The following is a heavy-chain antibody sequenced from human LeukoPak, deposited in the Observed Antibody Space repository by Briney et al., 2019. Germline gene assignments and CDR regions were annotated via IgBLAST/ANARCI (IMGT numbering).Heavy chain of an antibody. Sequence: PAKSLRLSCAASGFTFRSYGMHWVRQAPGKGLEWVTVIWYDGSNKYYADSVKGRFTISRDNSENTLYLQMNSLRAEDTALYYCASDGIAVDRGIGYFDYWGQGTLVTVSS. D-gene: IGHD6-13*01. V-gene: IGHV3-33*01. CDR3: ASDGIAVDRGIGYFDY. J-gene: IGHJ4*02. CDR2: IWYDGSNK. CDR1: GFTFRSYG.